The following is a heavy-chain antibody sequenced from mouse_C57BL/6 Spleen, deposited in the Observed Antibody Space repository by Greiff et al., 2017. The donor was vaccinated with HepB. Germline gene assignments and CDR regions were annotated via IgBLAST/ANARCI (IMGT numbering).Heavy chain of an antibody. Sequence: QVQLQQSGPELVKPGASVKISCKASGYAFSSSWMNWVKQRLGKGLEWIGRIYPGDGDTNYNGKFKGKATLTADKSSSTAYMQLSSLTSEDSAVYFCARDYYGSSFDYWGQGTTLTVSS. CDR1: GYAFSSSW. CDR3: ARDYYGSSFDY. CDR2: IYPGDGDT. D-gene: IGHD1-1*01. J-gene: IGHJ2*01. V-gene: IGHV1-82*01.